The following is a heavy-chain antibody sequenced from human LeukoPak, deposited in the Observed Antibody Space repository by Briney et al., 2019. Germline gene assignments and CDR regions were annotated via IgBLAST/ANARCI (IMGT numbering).Heavy chain of an antibody. CDR1: GFTFSGSA. J-gene: IGHJ4*02. D-gene: IGHD3-22*01. CDR3: TIRDYYDSSGYSFPRSFDY. V-gene: IGHV3-73*01. Sequence: GGSLRLSCAASGFTFSGSAMHWVRQASGKGLEWVGRIRSKAISYATAYAASVKGRFTISRDDSKNTAYLQMNSLKTEDTAVYYCTIRDYYDSSGYSFPRSFDYWGQGTLVTVSS. CDR2: IRSKAISYAT.